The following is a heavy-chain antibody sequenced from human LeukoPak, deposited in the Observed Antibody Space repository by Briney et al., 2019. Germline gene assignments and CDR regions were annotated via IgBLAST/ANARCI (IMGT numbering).Heavy chain of an antibody. D-gene: IGHD2-15*01. CDR1: GGSLSSYY. J-gene: IGHJ4*02. Sequence: PSETLSLTCTVSGGSLSSYYWSWIRQPPGKGLERIGYIYYSGSTKYNPSLKSRVTISGDTSKNQFSLKLSSVTAADTAVYYCATATLYCSGGSCYPNYFDYWGQGTLVTVSS. V-gene: IGHV4-59*01. CDR2: IYYSGST. CDR3: ATATLYCSGGSCYPNYFDY.